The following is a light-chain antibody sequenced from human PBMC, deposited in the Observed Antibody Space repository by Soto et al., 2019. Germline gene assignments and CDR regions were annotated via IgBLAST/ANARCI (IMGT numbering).Light chain of an antibody. CDR1: QSVSSSY. CDR2: GAS. CDR3: QQYNKWPLT. Sequence: EIVLTQSPGTLSLSPGEIATLSFRASQSVSSSYLAWYRQKPGQSPRLLIYGASTRAAETPARFSGSGSETEFTLTISSLQSEDFAVYYCQQYNKWPLTFGGGTKV. V-gene: IGKV3-15*01. J-gene: IGKJ4*01.